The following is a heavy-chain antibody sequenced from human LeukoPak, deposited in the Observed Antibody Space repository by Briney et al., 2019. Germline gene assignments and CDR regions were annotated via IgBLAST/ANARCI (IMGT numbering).Heavy chain of an antibody. D-gene: IGHD5-18*01. J-gene: IGHJ4*02. CDR2: ISAYNGNT. Sequence: ASVKVSCKASGYTFTSYGITWVRQAPGQGLEWMGWISAYNGNTNYAQKLQGRVTMTTDTSTTTAYMELRSLRSDDTAMYYCATSHSVDTAMDFDYWGQGTLVTVSS. CDR3: ATSHSVDTAMDFDY. CDR1: GYTFTSYG. V-gene: IGHV1-18*01.